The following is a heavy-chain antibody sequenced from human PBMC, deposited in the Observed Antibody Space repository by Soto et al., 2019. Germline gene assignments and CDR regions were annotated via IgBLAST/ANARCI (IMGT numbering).Heavy chain of an antibody. J-gene: IGHJ4*02. Sequence: GGSLRLSCAAAGFTFSTYSINWVRQAPGKGLEWVSSISSSSYHIFYADSVKGRFTISRDNAKNSLYLQMNSLRAEDTAVYYCAREKGYDILTGYWYFDYWGQGTLVTVSS. CDR3: AREKGYDILTGYWYFDY. CDR2: ISSSSYHI. V-gene: IGHV3-21*01. CDR1: GFTFSTYS. D-gene: IGHD3-9*01.